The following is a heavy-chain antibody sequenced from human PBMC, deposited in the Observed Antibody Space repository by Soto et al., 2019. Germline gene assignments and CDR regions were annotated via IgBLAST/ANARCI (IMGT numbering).Heavy chain of an antibody. CDR1: GFTFSSYW. CDR2: INSDGSST. Sequence: SGGSLRLSCAASGFTFSSYWMHWVRQAPGKGLVWVSRINSDGSSTSYADSVKGRFTISRDNAKNTLYLQMNSLRAEDTAVYYCARAPPAGYYYYGMDVWGQGTTVTVSS. J-gene: IGHJ6*02. D-gene: IGHD3-10*01. CDR3: ARAPPAGYYYYGMDV. V-gene: IGHV3-74*01.